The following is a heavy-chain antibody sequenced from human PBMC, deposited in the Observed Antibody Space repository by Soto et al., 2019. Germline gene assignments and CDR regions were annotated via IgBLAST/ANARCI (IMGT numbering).Heavy chain of an antibody. CDR3: AREKTGITTTGGGRIDH. V-gene: IGHV3-30-3*01. Sequence: QVQLVESGGGVVQPGRSLRLSCAASGFTFSTHAMHWVRQAPGKGLECVAIVSFDGSNKYYGDSVKGRFTISRDNSKNTLYLQMSGLTPEDTAVYYCAREKTGITTTGGGRIDHWGQGTLVTVSS. CDR1: GFTFSTHA. CDR2: VSFDGSNK. J-gene: IGHJ4*02. D-gene: IGHD1-20*01.